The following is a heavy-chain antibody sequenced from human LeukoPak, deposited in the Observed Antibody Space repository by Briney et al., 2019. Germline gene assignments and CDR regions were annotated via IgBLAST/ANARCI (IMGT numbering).Heavy chain of an antibody. J-gene: IGHJ4*02. CDR3: AREPGY. CDR2: IYYSGST. CDR1: GGSISSSSYY. Sequence: PSETLSLTCTVSGGSISSSSYYWSWIRQPPGKGLEWIGYIYYSGSTNYNPSLKSRVTISVDTSKNQFSLKLSSVTAADTAVYYCAREPGYWGQGTLVTVSS. V-gene: IGHV4-61*01.